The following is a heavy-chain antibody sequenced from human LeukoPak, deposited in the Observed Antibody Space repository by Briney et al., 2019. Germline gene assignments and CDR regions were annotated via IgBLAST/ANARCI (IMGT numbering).Heavy chain of an antibody. Sequence: PSETLSLTCTVSGYSISSSSYYWGWIRQPPGKGLEWIGSIYYSGSTYYNPSLKSRVTISVDTSKNQFSLKLSSVTAADTAVYYCARAVRGVKDYWGQGTLVTVSS. CDR2: IYYSGST. D-gene: IGHD3-10*01. CDR3: ARAVRGVKDY. J-gene: IGHJ4*02. CDR1: GYSISSSSYY. V-gene: IGHV4-39*07.